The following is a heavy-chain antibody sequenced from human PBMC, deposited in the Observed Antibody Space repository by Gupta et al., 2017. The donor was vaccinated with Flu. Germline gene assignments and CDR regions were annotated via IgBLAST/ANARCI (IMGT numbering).Heavy chain of an antibody. CDR3: ARAGASAY. Sequence: AVDGGSFNICDWGGISQSPEKGLEWSGESDRGGVTNYNPSLKSPVTLSTDTSKKQFSLKWISVTAADTGIYFCARAGASAYWGQGTPVTVSS. CDR1: GGSFNICD. V-gene: IGHV4-34*01. CDR2: SDRGGVT. J-gene: IGHJ4*02.